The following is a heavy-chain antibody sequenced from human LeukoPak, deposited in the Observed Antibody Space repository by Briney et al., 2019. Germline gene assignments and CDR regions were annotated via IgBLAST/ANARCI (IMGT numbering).Heavy chain of an antibody. V-gene: IGHV3-74*01. CDR2: IYVDGRTT. CDR1: GFTFSSYW. J-gene: IGHJ5*02. Sequence: GGSLRLSCAASGFTFSSYWMHWVRHPPGKGLVWVSRIYVDGRTTNYADSVKGRFTISRDNAKNTVYLEMNSLSVEDTATYYCIRDFRSADLWGQGTLVTVTS. CDR3: IRDFRSADL.